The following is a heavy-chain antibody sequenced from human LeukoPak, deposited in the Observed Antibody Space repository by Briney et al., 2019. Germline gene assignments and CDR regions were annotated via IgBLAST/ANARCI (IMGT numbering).Heavy chain of an antibody. V-gene: IGHV4-59*12. CDR2: IYYSGST. J-gene: IGHJ4*02. D-gene: IGHD3-22*01. Sequence: SETLSLTCTVSGGSISNYYWSWIRQPPGKGLEWIGYIYYSGSTNYNPSLRSRVTISVDTSKNQFSLKLSSVTAADTAVYYCARVHDSSGYFSLYYFDYWGQGTLVTVSS. CDR3: ARVHDSSGYFSLYYFDY. CDR1: GGSISNYY.